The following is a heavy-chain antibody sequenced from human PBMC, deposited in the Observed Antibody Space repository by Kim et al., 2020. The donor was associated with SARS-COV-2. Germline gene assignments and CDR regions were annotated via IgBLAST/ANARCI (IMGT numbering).Heavy chain of an antibody. D-gene: IGHD2-21*02. Sequence: SETLSLTCTVSGASITSTSYHWGWIRQPPGKGLEWIAVIYYTGTTYYNPSLKSRVTISVDTSKNKFSLKVSSVIAADTAVYYCARWRVATGIRVLDYWGQGTLVTVSS. J-gene: IGHJ4*02. CDR3: ARWRVATGIRVLDY. V-gene: IGHV4-39*01. CDR1: GASITSTSYH. CDR2: IYYTGTT.